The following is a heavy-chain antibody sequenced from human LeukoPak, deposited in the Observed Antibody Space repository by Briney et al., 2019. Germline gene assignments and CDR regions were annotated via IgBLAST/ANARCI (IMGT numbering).Heavy chain of an antibody. CDR2: ISSSSSYI. CDR3: AREDSYYYGSGSYPFDY. V-gene: IGHV3-21*01. Sequence: GGSLSLSCAASGFTFSSYSMNWVRQAPGKGLDWVSSISSSSSYIYYADSVKGRFTISRDNAKNSLYLQMNSLRAEDTAVYYCAREDSYYYGSGSYPFDYWGQGTLDTVSS. CDR1: GFTFSSYS. D-gene: IGHD3-10*01. J-gene: IGHJ4*02.